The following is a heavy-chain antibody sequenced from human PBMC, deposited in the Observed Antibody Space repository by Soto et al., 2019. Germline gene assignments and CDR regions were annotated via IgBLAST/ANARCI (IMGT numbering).Heavy chain of an antibody. D-gene: IGHD1-26*01. CDR3: ARGSGTLYYFDY. CDR2: IYSGGST. Sequence: SGGSLRLSCAASGFSVSTNYMTWVRQAPGKGLEWVSVIYSGGSTFYADSVKGRFTISRDNSKNTLYLQMNRLRAEDTAVYYCARGSGTLYYFDYWGQGTLVTVSS. J-gene: IGHJ4*02. V-gene: IGHV3-53*01. CDR1: GFSVSTNY.